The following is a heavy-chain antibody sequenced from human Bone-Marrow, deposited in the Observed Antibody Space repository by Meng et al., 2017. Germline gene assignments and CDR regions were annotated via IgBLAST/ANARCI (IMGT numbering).Heavy chain of an antibody. D-gene: IGHD3-10*01. CDR2: IYYSGRT. J-gene: IGHJ5*02. Sequence: QVKVQEPGPGLMKPSPTLSLTCTVSGGSISSGGYYWSWIRQHPGKGLEWIGYIYYSGRTYYNPSLKSRVTISVDTSKNQFSLKLSSVTAADTAVYYCARGYGSGSSSDWFDPWGQGTLVTVSS. CDR1: GGSISSGGYY. CDR3: ARGYGSGSSSDWFDP. V-gene: IGHV4-31*03.